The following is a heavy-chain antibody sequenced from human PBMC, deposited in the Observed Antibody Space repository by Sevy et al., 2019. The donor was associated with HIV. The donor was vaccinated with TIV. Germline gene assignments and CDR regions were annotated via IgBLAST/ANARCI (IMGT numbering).Heavy chain of an antibody. V-gene: IGHV4-61*08. CDR2: IYFSGYT. J-gene: IGHJ6*02. CDR1: GVSLISGEYF. CDR3: ATDQYYDIVTGLFAVDV. D-gene: IGHD3-9*01. Sequence: SETLSLTCTVSGVSLISGEYFWTWIRQPPGKGLEWIGSIYFSGYTNYSPSLKGRVTVSIDTSKNQFFLRLSSVAAADTAVNYCATDQYYDIVTGLFAVDVWGQGTTVTVSS.